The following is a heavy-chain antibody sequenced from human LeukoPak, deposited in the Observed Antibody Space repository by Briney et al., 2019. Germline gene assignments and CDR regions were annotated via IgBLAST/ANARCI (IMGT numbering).Heavy chain of an antibody. CDR2: ISYDAKNK. V-gene: IGHV3-30*04. CDR3: ARDNSVRDEAWWFNP. Sequence: GGSLRLSCAASGFSFTSYEMHWVRQAPGKGLEWVAVISYDAKNKNYADSVKGRFTISRDNFMNMLYLQMNSLRAEDTAVYYCARDNSVRDEAWWFNPWGQGTLVTVSS. CDR1: GFSFTSYE. J-gene: IGHJ5*02. D-gene: IGHD5-24*01.